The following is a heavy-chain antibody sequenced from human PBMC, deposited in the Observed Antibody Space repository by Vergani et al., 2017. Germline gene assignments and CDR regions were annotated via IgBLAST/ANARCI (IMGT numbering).Heavy chain of an antibody. CDR2: ISWNSGAV. CDR1: GITFWKFG. J-gene: IGHJ3*01. CDR3: VRDVRVSRT. Sequence: EVDLVESGGGLAQPGGSLRPSCEASGITFWKFGMHWVRQGPGKGLEWVSGISWNSGAVDYADSVRGRFTISRDNAKNSLFLDMSSLRAEDTAVYYCVRDVRVSRTWGQGTLVAVSS. V-gene: IGHV3-9*01.